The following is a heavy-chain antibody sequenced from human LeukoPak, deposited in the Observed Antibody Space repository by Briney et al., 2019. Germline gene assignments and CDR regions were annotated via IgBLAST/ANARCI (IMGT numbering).Heavy chain of an antibody. D-gene: IGHD3-16*01. J-gene: IGHJ5*02. CDR3: ARDSPHPLGGGTNWFDP. CDR1: GYTFTSYG. CDR2: ISAYNGNT. Sequence: ASVKVSCKASGYTFTSYGISWVRQAPGQGLEWMGWISAYNGNTNYAQKLQGRVTMTTDTSTSTAYMELRSLRSDDTAVYYCARDSPHPLGGGTNWFDPWGQGTLVTVSS. V-gene: IGHV1-18*01.